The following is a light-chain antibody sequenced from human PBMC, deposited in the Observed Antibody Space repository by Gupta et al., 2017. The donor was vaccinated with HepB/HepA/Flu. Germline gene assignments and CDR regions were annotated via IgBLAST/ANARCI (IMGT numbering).Light chain of an antibody. V-gene: IGKV3-20*01. CDR1: QSVSSSY. J-gene: IGKJ2*01. CDR3: QQYGSSPMYT. Sequence: EIVFTQSPGTLSLSPGERATLPCRASQSVSSSYLAWYQQKPGQAPRLLIYGGSSRATGIPDRFSGSGDGTDFTLTSSRREPEDFAVYYCQQYGSSPMYTFGQGTKLEIK. CDR2: GGS.